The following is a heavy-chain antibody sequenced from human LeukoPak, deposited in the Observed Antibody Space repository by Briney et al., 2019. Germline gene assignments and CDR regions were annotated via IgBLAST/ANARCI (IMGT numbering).Heavy chain of an antibody. D-gene: IGHD5-18*01. CDR1: GFTVSSNY. J-gene: IGHJ4*02. CDR3: ARGVTWIQYYFDY. CDR2: IYSGGST. Sequence: PGGSLRLSCAASGFTVSSNYMSWVRQAPGKGLEWVSVIYSGGSTYYADSVKGRFTIFRDNSKNTLYLQMNSLRAEDTAVYYCARGVTWIQYYFDYWGQGTLVTVSS. V-gene: IGHV3-53*01.